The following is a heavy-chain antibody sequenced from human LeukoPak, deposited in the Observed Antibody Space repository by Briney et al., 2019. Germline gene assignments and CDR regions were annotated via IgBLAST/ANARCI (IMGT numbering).Heavy chain of an antibody. D-gene: IGHD3-10*01. Sequence: GGSLRLSCAASGFTFSSYGIHWVRQAPGKGLEWVANIKQDGSEKYYVDSVKGRFTISRDNAKNSLYLQMNSLRAEDTAVYYCARVRFTGIDYWGQGTLVTVSS. CDR2: IKQDGSEK. CDR1: GFTFSSYG. CDR3: ARVRFTGIDY. V-gene: IGHV3-7*01. J-gene: IGHJ4*02.